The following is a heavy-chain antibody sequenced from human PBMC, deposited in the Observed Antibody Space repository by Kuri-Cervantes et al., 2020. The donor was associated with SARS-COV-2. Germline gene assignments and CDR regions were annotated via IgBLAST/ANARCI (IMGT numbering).Heavy chain of an antibody. CDR2: MNPNSGNT. V-gene: IGHV1-8*03. Sequence: ASVKVSCKASGYTFTSYDINWVRQATGQGLEWMGWMNPNSGNTGYAQKFQGRVTITRNTSISTAYMELSSLRSEDTAVYYCARVGFTGSQGIDWYFDLWGRGTLVTVSS. D-gene: IGHD1-1*01. J-gene: IGHJ2*01. CDR3: ARVGFTGSQGIDWYFDL. CDR1: GYTFTSYD.